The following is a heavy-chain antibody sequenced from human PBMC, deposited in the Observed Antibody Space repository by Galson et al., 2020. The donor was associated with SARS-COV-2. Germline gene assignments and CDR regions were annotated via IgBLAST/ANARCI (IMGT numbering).Heavy chain of an antibody. CDR1: GFTFSSYG. V-gene: IGHV3-30*18. CDR3: AKGRGDYVWGSYGPFDY. CDR2: ISYDGSNK. Sequence: TGGSLRLSFAASGFTFSSYGMHWVRQAPGKGLEWVAVISYDGSNKYYADSVKGRFTISRDNSKNTLYLQMNSLRAEDTAVYYCAKGRGDYVWGSYGPFDYWGQGTLVTVSS. D-gene: IGHD3-16*01. J-gene: IGHJ4*02.